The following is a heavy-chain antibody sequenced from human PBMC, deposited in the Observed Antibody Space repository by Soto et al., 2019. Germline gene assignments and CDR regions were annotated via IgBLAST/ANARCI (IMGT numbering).Heavy chain of an antibody. CDR1: GFTFSGSA. V-gene: IGHV3-73*01. CDR3: TNPQVYYGMDV. Sequence: GGSLRLSCAASGFTFSGSAVHWVRQASGKGLEWVGRIRSKANNYATAYAASVQGRFTIFRDDLKNTAYLQMNSLKTEDTAVYYCTNPQVYYGMDVWGQGTTVTVSS. CDR2: IRSKANNYAT. J-gene: IGHJ6*02.